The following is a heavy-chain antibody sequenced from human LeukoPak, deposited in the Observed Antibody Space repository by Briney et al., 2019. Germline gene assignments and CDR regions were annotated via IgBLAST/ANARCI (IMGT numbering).Heavy chain of an antibody. CDR2: INSDGSTI. CDR1: GFTFSSYW. CDR3: ARDHSSWELPSDY. V-gene: IGHV3-74*01. D-gene: IGHD6-13*01. Sequence: PGGSLRLSCAASGFTFSSYWMHWVRQAPGKGLVWVSRINSDGSTISYADSVKGRFTISRDNAKNMLYLQMNSLRAEDTAVYYCARDHSSWELPSDYWGQGTLVTVSS. J-gene: IGHJ4*02.